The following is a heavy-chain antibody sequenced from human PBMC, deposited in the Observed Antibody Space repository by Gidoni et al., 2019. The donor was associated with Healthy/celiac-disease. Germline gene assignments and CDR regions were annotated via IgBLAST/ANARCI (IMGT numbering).Heavy chain of an antibody. CDR1: GFTFSRYG. CDR2: ISYDGSNK. D-gene: IGHD3-22*01. Sequence: QVQLVESGGGVVQPGRSLRLSCAASGFTFSRYGMHWVRQAPGKGLEWVAVISYDGSNKYYADSVKGRFTSSRDNSKNTLYLQMNSLRAEDTAVYYCVIIWKDTMIVGLGFGAFDIWGQGTMVTVSS. J-gene: IGHJ3*02. V-gene: IGHV3-30*03. CDR3: VIIWKDTMIVGLGFGAFDI.